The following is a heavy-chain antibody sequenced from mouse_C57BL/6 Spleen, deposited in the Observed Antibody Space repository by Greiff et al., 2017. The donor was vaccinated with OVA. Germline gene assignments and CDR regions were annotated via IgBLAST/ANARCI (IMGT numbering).Heavy chain of an antibody. CDR3: ARSGLLHYWYFDV. Sequence: EVKLMESEGGLVQPGSSMKLSCTASGFTFSDYYMAWVRQVPEKGLEWVANINYDGSSTYYLDSLKSRFIISRDNAKNILYLQMSSLKSEDTATYYCARSGLLHYWYFDVWGTGTTVTVSS. D-gene: IGHD1-1*01. V-gene: IGHV5-16*01. CDR2: INYDGSST. J-gene: IGHJ1*03. CDR1: GFTFSDYY.